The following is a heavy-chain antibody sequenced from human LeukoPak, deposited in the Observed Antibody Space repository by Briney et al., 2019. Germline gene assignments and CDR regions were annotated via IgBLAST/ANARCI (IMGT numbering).Heavy chain of an antibody. CDR1: GFTFSSYA. D-gene: IGHD5-18*01. V-gene: IGHV3-64*01. J-gene: IGHJ6*02. Sequence: GGSLRLSCAASGFTFSSYAMHWVRQAPGRGLEYVSAISSDGGRKYYANSVKGRFTISRDNSENTLYLQMGSLRAEDMAVYYCARREYTYGNGMDVWGQGTTVTVPS. CDR3: ARREYTYGNGMDV. CDR2: ISSDGGRK.